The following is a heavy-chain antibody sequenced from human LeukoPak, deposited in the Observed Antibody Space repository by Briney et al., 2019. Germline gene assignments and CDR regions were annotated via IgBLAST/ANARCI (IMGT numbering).Heavy chain of an antibody. D-gene: IGHD4-23*01. V-gene: IGHV1-46*01. CDR2: INPSGGST. CDR1: GYTFTSYY. Sequence: ASVKVSCKASGYTFTSYYMHWVRQAPGQGLEWMGLINPSGGSTSYAQKFQGRVTMTRDTSTSTVYMELSSLRSEDTAVYYCARDSDYDGNGGNYYFDYWGQGTLVTVSS. CDR3: ARDSDYDGNGGNYYFDY. J-gene: IGHJ4*02.